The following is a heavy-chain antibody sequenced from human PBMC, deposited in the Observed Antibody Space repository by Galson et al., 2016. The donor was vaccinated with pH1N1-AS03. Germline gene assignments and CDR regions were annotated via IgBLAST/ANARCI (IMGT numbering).Heavy chain of an antibody. CDR1: GYTFTGHF. J-gene: IGHJ5*02. CDR3: ARERVDLTVGEGYDWFDP. CDR2: INPHSGGT. D-gene: IGHD3-16*01. Sequence: SVKVSCKASGYTFTGHFIHWVRQAPGQGLEWMGRINPHSGGTHYAQNFQGRVTMTGDTSISTVYMDLTRLRPDDTAVYYCARERVDLTVGEGYDWFDPWGQGTQVTVSS. V-gene: IGHV1-2*06.